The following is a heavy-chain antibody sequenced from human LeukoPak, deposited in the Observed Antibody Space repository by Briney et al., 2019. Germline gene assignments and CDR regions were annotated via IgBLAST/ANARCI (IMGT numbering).Heavy chain of an antibody. D-gene: IGHD4-17*01. V-gene: IGHV1-18*01. CDR1: GYTFTSYG. CDR2: ISAYNGNT. J-gene: IGHJ3*02. Sequence: ASVKVSCKASGYTFTSYGISWVRQAPGQGLEWMGWISAYNGNTNYAQKLQGRVTMTTDTSTGTAYMELRSLRSDDTAVYYCARDYGDYGDDAFDIWGQGTMVTVSS. CDR3: ARDYGDYGDDAFDI.